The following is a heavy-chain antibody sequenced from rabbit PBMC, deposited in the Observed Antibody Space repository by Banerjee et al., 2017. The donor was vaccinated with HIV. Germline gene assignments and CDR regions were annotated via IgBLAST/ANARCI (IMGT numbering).Heavy chain of an antibody. Sequence: QEQLVESGGGLVQPGGSLKLSCKASGFDFSTYGVNWVRQAPGKGLEWIGYITYGGSAYYAGGVSARSPIPRHNAQNTLYLQLNSLTAADTATYFCVRGSGLTIPTLWGQGTLVTVS. V-gene: IGHV1S47*01. CDR1: GFDFSTYG. CDR3: VRGSGLTIPTL. D-gene: IGHD4-1*01. CDR2: ITYGGSA. J-gene: IGHJ3*01.